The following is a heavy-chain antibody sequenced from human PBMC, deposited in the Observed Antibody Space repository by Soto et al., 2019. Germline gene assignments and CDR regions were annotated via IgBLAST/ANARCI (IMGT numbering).Heavy chain of an antibody. CDR1: GYTFNNHY. Sequence: ASVKVSCKASGYTFNNHYIHWVRQAPGQGLEWMGRIHPSGGGTTYAQKFEGRVILTRDTSTTTVYMELSSLTSEDTAVYYCARGGLLWFGELLPYYGMDVWGQGTTVTVSS. CDR3: ARGGLLWFGELLPYYGMDV. D-gene: IGHD3-10*01. J-gene: IGHJ6*02. V-gene: IGHV1-46*02. CDR2: IHPSGGGT.